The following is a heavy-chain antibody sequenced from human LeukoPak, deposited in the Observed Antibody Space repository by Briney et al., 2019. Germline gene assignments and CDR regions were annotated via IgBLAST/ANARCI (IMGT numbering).Heavy chain of an antibody. J-gene: IGHJ4*02. CDR3: ARTRYYYDSSGSLGY. D-gene: IGHD3-22*01. Sequence: ASVKLSCTASGYTFTSYGMSWVRQAPGQGLEWMGWISAYNGNTNYAQKLQGRVTMTTDTSTSTAYMELRSLRSDDTAVYYCARTRYYYDSSGSLGYWGQGTLVTVSS. CDR2: ISAYNGNT. CDR1: GYTFTSYG. V-gene: IGHV1-18*01.